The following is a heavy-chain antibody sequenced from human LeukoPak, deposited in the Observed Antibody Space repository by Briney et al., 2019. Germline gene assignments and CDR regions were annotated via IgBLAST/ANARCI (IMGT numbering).Heavy chain of an antibody. CDR2: ITSDSSYI. V-gene: IGHV3-21*01. CDR3: ARVKTRTGNALYY. J-gene: IGHJ4*02. Sequence: GGSLRLSCAASGFTFSSYSMNWVGQAPGKGLDWVSSITSDSSYIYYADSVKGRFTISRDNAKNSLYLQMNSLRAEDTAVYYCARVKTRTGNALYYWGQGTLVTVSS. CDR1: GFTFSSYS. D-gene: IGHD1-1*01.